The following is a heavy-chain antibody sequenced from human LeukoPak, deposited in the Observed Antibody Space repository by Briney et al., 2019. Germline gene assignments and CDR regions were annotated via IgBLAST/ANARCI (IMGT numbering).Heavy chain of an antibody. CDR2: IYYSGST. Sequence: SETLSLTCTVSGGSISSSSYYWGWIRQPPGKGLEWIRSIYYSGSTYYNPSLKSRVTISVDTSKNQFSLKLSSVTAADTAVYYCASTYNPQFGYDAFDIWGQGTMVTVSS. CDR1: GGSISSSSYY. CDR3: ASTYNPQFGYDAFDI. V-gene: IGHV4-39*07. D-gene: IGHD5-24*01. J-gene: IGHJ3*02.